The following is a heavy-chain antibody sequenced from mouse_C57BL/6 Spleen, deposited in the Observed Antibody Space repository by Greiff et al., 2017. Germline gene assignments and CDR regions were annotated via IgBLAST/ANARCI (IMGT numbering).Heavy chain of an antibody. D-gene: IGHD1-1*01. V-gene: IGHV1-64*01. J-gene: IGHJ2*01. CDR1: GYTFTSYW. Sequence: VQLKQPGAELVKPGASVKLSCKASGYTFTSYWMHWVKQRPGQGLEWIGMIHPNSGSTNYNEKFKSKATLTVDKSSSTAYMQLSSLTSEDSAVYYCAGCYYGSSYYFDYWGQGTTLTVSS. CDR2: IHPNSGST. CDR3: AGCYYGSSYYFDY.